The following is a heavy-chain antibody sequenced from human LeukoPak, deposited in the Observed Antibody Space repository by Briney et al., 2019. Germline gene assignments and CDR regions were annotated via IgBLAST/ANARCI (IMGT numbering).Heavy chain of an antibody. Sequence: PGGSLRLSCAASGFTFSNDWMHWVREAPGKGLVWVSRINTDGSTTNYADSVKGRFTTSRDNAKNSLYLQMNSLRVEDTAVYYCARGRGGSYHYWGQGTLVTVSS. J-gene: IGHJ4*02. D-gene: IGHD1-26*01. V-gene: IGHV3-74*01. CDR3: ARGRGGSYHY. CDR1: GFTFSNDW. CDR2: INTDGSTT.